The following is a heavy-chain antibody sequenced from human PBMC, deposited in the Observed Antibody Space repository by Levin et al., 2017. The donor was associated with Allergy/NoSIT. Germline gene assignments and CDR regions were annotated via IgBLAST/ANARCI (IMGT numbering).Heavy chain of an antibody. J-gene: IGHJ6*02. CDR1: GFTFDDHG. V-gene: IGHV3-20*04. CDR3: ARHSRSGSPPLSGMDV. Sequence: PGESLKISCAASGFTFDDHGMSWVRQGPGKGLEWVSGIDWNGGTTAYADSVKGRFTISRDNAKKSLYLQVNSLRVEDTALYYCARHSRSGSPPLSGMDVWGQGTTVIVSS. D-gene: IGHD6-13*01. CDR2: IDWNGGTT.